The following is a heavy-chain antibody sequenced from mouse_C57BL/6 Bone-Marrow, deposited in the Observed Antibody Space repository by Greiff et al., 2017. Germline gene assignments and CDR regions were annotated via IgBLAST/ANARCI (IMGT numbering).Heavy chain of an antibody. J-gene: IGHJ2*01. V-gene: IGHV14-4*01. CDR2: IDPENGDT. Sequence: VHVKQSGAELVRPGASVKLSCTASGFNIKDDYMHWVKQRPEQGLEWIGWIDPENGDTEYASKFQGKATITADPSSNTAYLQLSSLTSEDTAVYYCTTVVHYWGQGTTLTVSS. D-gene: IGHD1-1*01. CDR3: TTVVHY. CDR1: GFNIKDDY.